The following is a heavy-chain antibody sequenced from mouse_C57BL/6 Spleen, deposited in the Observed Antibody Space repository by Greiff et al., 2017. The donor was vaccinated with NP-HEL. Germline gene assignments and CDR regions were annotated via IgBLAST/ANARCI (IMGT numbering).Heavy chain of an antibody. Sequence: EVKLLESGPGLVKPSQSLSLTCSVTGYSITSGYYWNWIRQFPGNKLEWMGYISYDGSNNYNPSLKNRISITRDTSKNQFFLKLNSVTTEDTATYYCARMPYYYGSSYDWYFDVWGTGTTVTVSS. V-gene: IGHV3-6*01. J-gene: IGHJ1*03. D-gene: IGHD1-1*01. CDR2: ISYDGSN. CDR1: GYSITSGYY. CDR3: ARMPYYYGSSYDWYFDV.